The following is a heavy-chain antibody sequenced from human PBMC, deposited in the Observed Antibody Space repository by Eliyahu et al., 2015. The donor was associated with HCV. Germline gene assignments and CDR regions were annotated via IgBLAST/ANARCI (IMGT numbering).Heavy chain of an antibody. CDR3: ARGGDSSGYYPAVSYFDF. V-gene: IGHV1-46*01. Sequence: VQVVQSGAEVSRPGASLKLSCAASGFSLSXFFIXWVRQAPGQGLXWVGLINPRSRRTSYAQKFQGRVSMTRPTSANTMYMELSGLTSEDTAVYFCARGGDSSGYYPAVSYFDFWGQGTRVTVSS. D-gene: IGHD3-22*01. CDR2: INPRSRRT. J-gene: IGHJ4*02. CDR1: GFSLSXFF.